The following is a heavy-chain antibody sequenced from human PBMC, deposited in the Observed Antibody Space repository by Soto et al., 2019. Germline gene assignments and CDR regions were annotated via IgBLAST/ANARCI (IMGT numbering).Heavy chain of an antibody. CDR3: ARDPLPYTGYAYSWFDP. J-gene: IGHJ5*02. V-gene: IGHV4-38-2*02. Sequence: ETLSLTCAVSGYSISSSYYWGWIRQPPGKGLEWIGSIYHSGNTYYNPSLKSRVTISVDTSKNQFSLKLSSVTTADTAVFYCARDPLPYTGYAYSWFDPWGQGILVTVSS. CDR1: GYSISSSYY. CDR2: IYHSGNT. D-gene: IGHD3-16*01.